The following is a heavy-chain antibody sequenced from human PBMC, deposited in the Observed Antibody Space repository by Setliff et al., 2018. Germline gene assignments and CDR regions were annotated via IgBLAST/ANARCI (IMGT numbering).Heavy chain of an antibody. CDR2: INPNSGGT. CDR1: GYTFTGYY. D-gene: IGHD4-17*01. J-gene: IGHJ3*02. V-gene: IGHV1-2*04. Sequence: ASVKVSCKASGYTFTGYYMHWVRQAPGQGLEWMGWINPNSGGTNYAQKFQGWVTMTRDTSISTAYMELSRLRSDDTAVYYCARDPLTTNRRRAFDIWGQGTMVTVSS. CDR3: ARDPLTTNRRRAFDI.